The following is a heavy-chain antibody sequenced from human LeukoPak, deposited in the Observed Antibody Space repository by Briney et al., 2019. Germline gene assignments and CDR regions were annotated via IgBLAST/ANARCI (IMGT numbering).Heavy chain of an antibody. Sequence: GGSLRLSCAASGFTFDDYGMSGVRQAPGKGLEWVSGINWNGGNTGYADSVKGRFTISRDNAKNSLYLQMNSLRAEDTALYYCARAYSGYENYYYCYYMDVWGKGTTVTVSS. D-gene: IGHD5-12*01. V-gene: IGHV3-20*04. CDR2: INWNGGNT. CDR3: ARAYSGYENYYYCYYMDV. J-gene: IGHJ6*03. CDR1: GFTFDDYG.